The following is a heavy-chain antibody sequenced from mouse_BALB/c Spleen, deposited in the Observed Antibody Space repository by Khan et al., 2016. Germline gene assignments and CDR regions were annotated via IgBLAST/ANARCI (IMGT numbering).Heavy chain of an antibody. Sequence: EVKLVESGPGLVKPSQSLSLTCTVTGYSITSDYAWNWIRQFPGNKLEWLGYISYSGSTSYNPSPKSRISITRDTSKNKFFLQLNSVTTGDTARYYCARDYYGSSYFDYWGQGTTLTVSS. D-gene: IGHD1-1*01. CDR2: ISYSGST. CDR1: GYSITSDYA. CDR3: ARDYYGSSYFDY. J-gene: IGHJ2*01. V-gene: IGHV3-2*02.